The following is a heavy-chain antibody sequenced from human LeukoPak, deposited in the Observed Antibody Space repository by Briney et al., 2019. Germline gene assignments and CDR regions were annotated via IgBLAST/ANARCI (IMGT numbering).Heavy chain of an antibody. D-gene: IGHD4-17*01. CDR2: IKQDGSEK. V-gene: IGHV3-7*01. J-gene: IGHJ4*02. CDR3: ARDDTVTTRVGFID. Sequence: PGGSLRLSCAASGFTFSSYWMSWVRXAPXXXXXXVANIKQDGSEKYYVDSVKGRFTISRDNTKNSLYLQMNSLRAEDTAVYYCARDDTVTTRVGFIDWGQGTLVTVSS. CDR1: GFTFSSYW.